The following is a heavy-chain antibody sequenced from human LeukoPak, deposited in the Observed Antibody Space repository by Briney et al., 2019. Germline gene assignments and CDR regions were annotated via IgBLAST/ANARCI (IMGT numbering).Heavy chain of an antibody. CDR3: ATAVAGTCFDY. J-gene: IGHJ4*02. D-gene: IGHD6-19*01. CDR2: ISYDGSNR. Sequence: GGSLRLSCAASGFTFSSYGMHWVRQAPGNGLERVAVISYDGSNRYYADSVKGRFTISRDNSKNTLYLQMNSLRAEDTAVYYCATAVAGTCFDYWGQGTLVTVSS. V-gene: IGHV3-30*03. CDR1: GFTFSSYG.